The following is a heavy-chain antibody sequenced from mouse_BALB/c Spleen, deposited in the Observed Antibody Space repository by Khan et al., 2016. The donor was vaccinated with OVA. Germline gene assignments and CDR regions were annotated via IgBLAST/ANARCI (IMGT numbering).Heavy chain of an antibody. Sequence: EVELVESGGGLVKPGGSLRLSCAASGFTLSSYSMSWVRQTPEKRLEWVATITSGGRYTYYPDRVQGRFTISRDNAKNTLYLQMSSLKSEDTGSYYCTRDRNDYGSSFYFDYWGQGTTLTVSS. CDR1: GFTLSSYS. J-gene: IGHJ2*01. CDR3: TRDRNDYGSSFYFDY. CDR2: ITSGGRYT. V-gene: IGHV5-6-4*01. D-gene: IGHD1-1*01.